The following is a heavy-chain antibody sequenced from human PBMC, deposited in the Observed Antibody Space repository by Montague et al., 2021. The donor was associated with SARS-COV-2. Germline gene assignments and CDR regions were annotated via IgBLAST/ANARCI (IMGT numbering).Heavy chain of an antibody. CDR2: INHSESS. D-gene: IGHD2-21*02. CDR3: ARLAYCGADCFSGWEIFFDP. CDR1: GGSFSSYY. Sequence: SETLSLTCAVSGGSFSSYYWSWIRQPPGQGLEWIAEINHSESSNYNPSLKLRVTMSVDTSKNQISLKLNSVTVADTAVYYCARLAYCGADCFSGWEIFFDPWGQGTLVTVSS. V-gene: IGHV4-34*01. J-gene: IGHJ5*02.